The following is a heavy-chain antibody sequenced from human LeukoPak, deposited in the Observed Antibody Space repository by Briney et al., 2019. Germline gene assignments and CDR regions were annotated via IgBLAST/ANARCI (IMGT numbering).Heavy chain of an antibody. Sequence: GRSLRLSCAASGFTFSSFGMHWVRQAPGKGLEWVAVIWHDVSNEFYVDSVKGRFSISRDDSKSTLYLQMNSLRAEDTALYYCAKDDRGGWSGYFDSWGQGTLVTVSS. D-gene: IGHD6-19*01. CDR1: GFTFSSFG. CDR3: AKDDRGGWSGYFDS. J-gene: IGHJ4*02. CDR2: IWHDVSNE. V-gene: IGHV3-33*06.